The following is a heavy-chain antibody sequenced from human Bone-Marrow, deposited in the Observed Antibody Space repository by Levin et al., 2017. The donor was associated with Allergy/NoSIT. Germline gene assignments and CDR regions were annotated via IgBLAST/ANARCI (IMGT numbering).Heavy chain of an antibody. Sequence: GASVKVSCKASGGTFSSYAISWVRQAPGQGLEWMGGIIPIFGTANYAQKFQGRVTITADESTSTAYMELSSLRSEDTAVYYCARETVRYYDILTGYYQLAYFDYWGQGTLVTVSS. J-gene: IGHJ4*02. CDR1: GGTFSSYA. CDR2: IIPIFGTA. CDR3: ARETVRYYDILTGYYQLAYFDY. V-gene: IGHV1-69*13. D-gene: IGHD3-9*01.